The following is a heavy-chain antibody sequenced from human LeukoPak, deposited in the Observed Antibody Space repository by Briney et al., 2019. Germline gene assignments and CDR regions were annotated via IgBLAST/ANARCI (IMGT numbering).Heavy chain of an antibody. CDR2: INPNSGGT. Sequence: ASVTESCKASGYTFTDYYIHWMRQAPGQGLEWMGWINPNSGGTKYAQKFQGRVTMTRDTSISTAHIELSRLRSDDTAVYYCARKRGADYSAWFDPWGQGTMVTVSS. V-gene: IGHV1-2*02. CDR1: GYTFTDYY. J-gene: IGHJ5*02. CDR3: ARKRGADYSAWFDP. D-gene: IGHD2-15*01.